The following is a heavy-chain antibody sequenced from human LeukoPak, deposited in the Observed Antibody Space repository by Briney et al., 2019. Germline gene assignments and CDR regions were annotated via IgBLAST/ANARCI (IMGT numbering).Heavy chain of an antibody. D-gene: IGHD2-2*01. Sequence: ASVKVSCKASGCTFTGYYMHWVRQAPGQGLEWMGWINPNSGGTNYAQKFQGRVTMTRDTSISTAYMELSRLRSDDTAVYYCASFYRKTIVVVPAAPAEYFQHWGQGTLVTVSS. V-gene: IGHV1-2*02. J-gene: IGHJ1*01. CDR2: INPNSGGT. CDR3: ASFYRKTIVVVPAAPAEYFQH. CDR1: GCTFTGYY.